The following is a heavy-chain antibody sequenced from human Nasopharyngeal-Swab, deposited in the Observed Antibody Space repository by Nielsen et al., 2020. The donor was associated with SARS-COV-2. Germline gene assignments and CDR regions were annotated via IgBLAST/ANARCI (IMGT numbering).Heavy chain of an antibody. Sequence: GESLKISCAASGFTFSSYTMNWVRQAPGKGLEWVSYISSSSSAIYYADSVKGRFTISRDNAKNSLYLQMNSLRDEDTAVYYCARHGAEYDSGWYKRDYYYGMDVWGQGTTVTVSS. J-gene: IGHJ6*02. V-gene: IGHV3-48*02. CDR1: GFTFSSYT. D-gene: IGHD6-19*01. CDR2: ISSSSSAI. CDR3: ARHGAEYDSGWYKRDYYYGMDV.